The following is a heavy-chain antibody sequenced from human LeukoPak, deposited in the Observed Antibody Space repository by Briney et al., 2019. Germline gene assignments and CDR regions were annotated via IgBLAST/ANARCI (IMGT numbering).Heavy chain of an antibody. CDR2: IYYSGNT. Sequence: PSETLSLTCTVSGGSISSSSYYWGWIRQPPGKGLEWSGSIYYSGNTYDDPSLKSRVTISVDTSKNQFSLKLSSVTATDTAVYYCARHVSGDYSSGWYRWFDPWGQGTLVTVSS. V-gene: IGHV4-39*01. J-gene: IGHJ5*02. CDR1: GGSISSSSYY. CDR3: ARHVSGDYSSGWYRWFDP. D-gene: IGHD6-19*01.